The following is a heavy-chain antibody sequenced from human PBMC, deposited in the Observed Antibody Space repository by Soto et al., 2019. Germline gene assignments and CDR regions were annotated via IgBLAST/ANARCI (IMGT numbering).Heavy chain of an antibody. CDR1: GFTFSNAW. J-gene: IGHJ6*03. CDR2: IKSKTDGGTT. V-gene: IGHV3-15*01. Sequence: ESGGGLVKPGGSLRLSCAASGFTFSNAWMSWVRQAPGKGLEWVGRIKSKTDGGTTDYAAPVKGRFTISRDDSKNTLYLQMNSLKTEDTAVYYCQVGLPGTTQYYYYYYMDVWGKGTTVTVSS. D-gene: IGHD1-7*01. CDR3: QVGLPGTTQYYYYYYMDV.